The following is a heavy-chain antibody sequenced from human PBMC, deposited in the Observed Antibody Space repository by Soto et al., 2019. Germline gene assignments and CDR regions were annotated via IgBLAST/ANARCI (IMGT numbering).Heavy chain of an antibody. CDR1: GGSISSGGYY. CDR2: IYYSGST. Sequence: PSETLSLTCTVSGGSISSGGYYWSWIRQHPGKGLEWIGYIYYSGSTYYNPSLKSRVTISVDTSKNQFSLKLSSVTAADTAVYYCARVVELERPFYYYYGMDVWGQGTTVTVSS. J-gene: IGHJ6*02. D-gene: IGHD1-1*01. V-gene: IGHV4-31*03. CDR3: ARVVELERPFYYYYGMDV.